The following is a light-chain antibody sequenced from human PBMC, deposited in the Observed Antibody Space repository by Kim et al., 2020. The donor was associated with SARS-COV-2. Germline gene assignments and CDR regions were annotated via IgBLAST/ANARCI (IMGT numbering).Light chain of an antibody. V-gene: IGLV3-21*04. CDR1: NIGSKS. CDR3: QVWDSSSDHPGV. CDR2: YDS. J-gene: IGLJ2*01. Sequence: SYELTQPPSVSVAPGKTARITCGGNNIGSKSVHWYQQKPGQAPVLVIYYDSDRPSGIPERFSGSNSGNTATLTISRVEAGDEADYYCQVWDSSSDHPGVFGGGTQLPVL.